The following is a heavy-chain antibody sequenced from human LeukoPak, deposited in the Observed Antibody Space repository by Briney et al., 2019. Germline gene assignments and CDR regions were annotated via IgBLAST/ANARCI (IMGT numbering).Heavy chain of an antibody. Sequence: SETLSLTCAVYGGSFSGYYWSWIRQPPGKGLEWIGEINHSGSTNYNPSLKSRVTISVDTSKNQFSLKLSSVTAADTAAYYCARLYYYGSGSLPPNWFDPWGQGTLVTVSS. J-gene: IGHJ5*02. D-gene: IGHD3-10*01. V-gene: IGHV4-34*01. CDR2: INHSGST. CDR3: ARLYYYGSGSLPPNWFDP. CDR1: GGSFSGYY.